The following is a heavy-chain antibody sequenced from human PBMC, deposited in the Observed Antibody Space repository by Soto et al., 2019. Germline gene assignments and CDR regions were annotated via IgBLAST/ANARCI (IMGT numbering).Heavy chain of an antibody. CDR2: INPNSGGT. CDR3: ASSYSYGYSNYYYYYGMDV. CDR1: GGTFSSYT. V-gene: IGHV1-2*04. J-gene: IGHJ6*02. D-gene: IGHD5-18*01. Sequence: GASVKVSCKASGGTFSSYTISWVRQAPGQGLEWMGWINPNSGGTNYAQKFQGWVTMTRDTSISTAYMELSRLRSDDTAVYYCASSYSYGYSNYYYYYGMDVWGQGTTVTVSS.